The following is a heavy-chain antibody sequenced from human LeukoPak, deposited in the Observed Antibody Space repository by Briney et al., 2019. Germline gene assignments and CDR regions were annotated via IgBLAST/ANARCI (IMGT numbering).Heavy chain of an antibody. V-gene: IGHV3-74*01. CDR3: ARGIVGATDDAFDI. D-gene: IGHD1-26*01. CDR2: INTDGSST. Sequence: PGGSPGLSCAASGLTFSSYWMHLVRQDPGEGLGGVSRINTDGSSTSYADSVKGRFTISRGNAKNTRLLQMDRLGGEGPALYYRARGIVGATDDAFDIWGQGTMVTVSS. J-gene: IGHJ3*02. CDR1: GLTFSSYW.